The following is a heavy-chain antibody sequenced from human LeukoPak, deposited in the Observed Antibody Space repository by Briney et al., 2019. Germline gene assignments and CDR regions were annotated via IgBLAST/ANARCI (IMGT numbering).Heavy chain of an antibody. CDR2: IYTSGST. CDR1: GGSISSGSYY. J-gene: IGHJ5*02. D-gene: IGHD3-3*02. V-gene: IGHV4-61*09. CDR3: ARDLRVVAFRAYNWFDP. Sequence: SQTLSLTCTVSGGSISSGSYYWSWIRQPAGKGLEWIGHIYTSGSTNYNPSLKSRVTISVDTSKNQFSLKLSSVTAADTAVYYCARDLRVVAFRAYNWFDPWGQGALVTVSS.